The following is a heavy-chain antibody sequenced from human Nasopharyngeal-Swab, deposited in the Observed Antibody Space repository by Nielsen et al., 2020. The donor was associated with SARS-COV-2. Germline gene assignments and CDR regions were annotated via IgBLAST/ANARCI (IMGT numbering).Heavy chain of an antibody. V-gene: IGHV4-59*01. CDR1: GGSISSYY. CDR2: IYYSGST. J-gene: IGHJ3*02. CDR3: ARERQWLVPDAFEI. Sequence: SETLSLTCTVSGGSISSYYWSWIRQPPGKGLEWIGYIYYSGSTNYNPSLKSRVTISVDTSKNQFSLKLSSVTAADTAVYYCARERQWLVPDAFEIWGQGTMVTVSS. D-gene: IGHD6-19*01.